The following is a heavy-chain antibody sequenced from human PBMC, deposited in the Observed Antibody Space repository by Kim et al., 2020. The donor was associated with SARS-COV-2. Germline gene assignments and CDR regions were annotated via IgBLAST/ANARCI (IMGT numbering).Heavy chain of an antibody. J-gene: IGHJ3*02. CDR1: GGSISSSSYY. D-gene: IGHD3-3*01. V-gene: IGHV4-39*01. CDR2: IYYSGST. CDR3: ARGLGLRFLEWLVPDAFDI. Sequence: SETLSLTCTVSGGSISSSSYYWGWIRKPPGKGLEWIGSIYYSGSTYYNPSLKSRVTISIDTSKNQFSLKLSSVTAADTAVYYCARGLGLRFLEWLVPDAFDIWGEGTMVTVSS.